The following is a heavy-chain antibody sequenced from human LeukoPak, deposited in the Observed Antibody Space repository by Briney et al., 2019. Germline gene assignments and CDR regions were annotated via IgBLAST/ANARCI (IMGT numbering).Heavy chain of an antibody. CDR2: MNPNSGNT. CDR1: GYTFTSYD. J-gene: IGHJ6*03. V-gene: IGHV1-8*01. CDR3: ARGGKVTNYYYYYMDV. Sequence: GASVKVSCKASGYTFTSYDINWVRQATGQGLEWMGWMNPNSGNTGYAQKFQGRVTMTRNTSISTAYMELSSLRSEDTAVYYCARGGKVTNYYYYYMDVWGKGTTVTVSS. D-gene: IGHD2-21*02.